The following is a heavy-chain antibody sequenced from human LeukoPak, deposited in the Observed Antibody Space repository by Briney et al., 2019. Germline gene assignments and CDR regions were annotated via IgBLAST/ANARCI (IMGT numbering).Heavy chain of an antibody. CDR2: IYSGGST. D-gene: IGHD2-15*01. V-gene: IGHV3-53*01. J-gene: IGHJ4*02. Sequence: GGSLRLSCAASGFTVSSNYMSWVRQAPGKGLEWVSVIYSGGSTCYADSVKGRFTISRDNSRNTLYLQMNSLRAEDTAVYYCATSIRYCSGGSCIDYWGQGTLVTVSS. CDR1: GFTVSSNY. CDR3: ATSIRYCSGGSCIDY.